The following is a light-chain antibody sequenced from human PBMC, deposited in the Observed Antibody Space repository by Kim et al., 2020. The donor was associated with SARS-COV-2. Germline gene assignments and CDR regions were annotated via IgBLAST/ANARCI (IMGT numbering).Light chain of an antibody. CDR2: QDT. CDR3: QAWDSTIHVV. Sequence: VSPGQTASVTCSGDKLGDKYVCWYQQKPGQSPVLVIYQDTKRPSGIPERFSGSTSDNTATLTISETQPVDEADYYCQAWDSTIHVVFGGGTQLTVL. J-gene: IGLJ2*01. CDR1: KLGDKY. V-gene: IGLV3-1*01.